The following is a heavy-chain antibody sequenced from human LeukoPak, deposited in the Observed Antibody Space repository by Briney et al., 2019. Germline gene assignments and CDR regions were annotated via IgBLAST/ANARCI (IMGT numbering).Heavy chain of an antibody. D-gene: IGHD5-18*01. Sequence: GSSVKVSCKASGGTFSSYAISWVRQAPGQGLEWMGGIIAIFGTANYAQKFQGRVTITADESTSTAYMELSSLRSEDTAVYYCARDAVDTAMHYMDVWGKGTTVTVSS. V-gene: IGHV1-69*01. CDR3: ARDAVDTAMHYMDV. CDR1: GGTFSSYA. J-gene: IGHJ6*03. CDR2: IIAIFGTA.